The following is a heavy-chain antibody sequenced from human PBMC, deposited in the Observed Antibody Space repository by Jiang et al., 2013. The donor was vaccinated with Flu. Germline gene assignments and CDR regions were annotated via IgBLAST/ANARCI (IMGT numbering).Heavy chain of an antibody. CDR1: GGSISSYY. Sequence: TLSLTCTVSGGSISSYYWSWIRQPPGKGLEWIGYIYYSGSTNHNPSLKSRVTISVDTSKNQFSLKLSSVTAADTAVYYCASGGVWFGESYFDYWGQGTLVTVSS. J-gene: IGHJ4*02. CDR3: ASGGVWFGESYFDY. CDR2: IYYSGST. D-gene: IGHD3-10*01. V-gene: IGHV4-59*01.